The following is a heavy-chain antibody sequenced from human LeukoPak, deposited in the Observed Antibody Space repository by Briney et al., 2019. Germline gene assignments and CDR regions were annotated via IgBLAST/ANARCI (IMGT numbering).Heavy chain of an antibody. D-gene: IGHD6-25*01. CDR3: ARTQRLGGGYYFDY. J-gene: IGHJ4*02. Sequence: PSETLSLTCTVSGASMTVYYWSWIRQPPGKGLEWIGHIYYSGSTNYNPSLKSRVTMSVDRSKNQFSLKLSSVTAADTAIYYCARTQRLGGGYYFDYWGQGTLVTVS. V-gene: IGHV4-59*01. CDR1: GASMTVYY. CDR2: IYYSGST.